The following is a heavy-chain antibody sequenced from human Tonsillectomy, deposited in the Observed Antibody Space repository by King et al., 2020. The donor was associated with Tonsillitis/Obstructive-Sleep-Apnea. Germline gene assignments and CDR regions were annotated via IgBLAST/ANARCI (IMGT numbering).Heavy chain of an antibody. CDR3: AGGGYYDFWSGPLPGHYYYYMDV. Sequence: QLVQSGAEVKKPGSSVKVSCKASGGTFSSYAIGWVRQAPGQGLEWMGGIIPIFGTANYAQKFQGRVTITADESTSTAYMELSSLRSEDTAVYYCAGGGYYDFWSGPLPGHYYYYMDVWGKGTTVTVSS. CDR2: IIPIFGTA. J-gene: IGHJ6*03. D-gene: IGHD3-3*01. CDR1: GGTFSSYA. V-gene: IGHV1-69*01.